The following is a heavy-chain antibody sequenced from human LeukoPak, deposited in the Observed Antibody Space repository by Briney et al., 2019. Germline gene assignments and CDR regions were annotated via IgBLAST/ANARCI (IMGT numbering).Heavy chain of an antibody. CDR3: ARGRGYCSSTSCLPYYFDY. J-gene: IGHJ4*02. D-gene: IGHD2-2*01. CDR2: INHSGST. CDR1: GGSFSGYY. V-gene: IGHV4-34*01. Sequence: PSETLSLTCAVYGGSFSGYYWSWIRQPPGKGLEWIEEINHSGSTNYHPSLKSRVTISVDTSKNQFSLKLSSVTATDTAVYYCARGRGYCSSTSCLPYYFDYWGQGTLVTVSS.